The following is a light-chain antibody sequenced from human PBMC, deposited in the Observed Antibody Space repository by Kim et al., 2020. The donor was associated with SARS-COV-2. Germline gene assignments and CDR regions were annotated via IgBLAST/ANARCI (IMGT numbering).Light chain of an antibody. J-gene: IGKJ2*01. CDR2: DTS. Sequence: EIVMTQSPATLSVSPGERATLSCRASQSVSSNLAWYQQKPGQAPRLLIYDTSTRATGIPTRFSGSGSRTEFTLTISSLQSEDFAVYYCQQYNNWPLYTFGQGTKLEI. V-gene: IGKV3-15*01. CDR3: QQYNNWPLYT. CDR1: QSVSSN.